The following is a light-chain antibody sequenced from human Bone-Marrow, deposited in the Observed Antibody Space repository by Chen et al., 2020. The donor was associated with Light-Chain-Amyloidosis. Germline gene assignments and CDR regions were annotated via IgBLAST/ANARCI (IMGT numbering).Light chain of an antibody. V-gene: IGLV1-44*01. CDR3: AAWDDSLRTYL. CDR2: NNH. CDR1: GSNIGGHS. Sequence: QSLLTQPPSASGTPGQAVNIACSGSGSNIGGHSVNWYQHLPGTAPQLVIFNNHKRPSGAQDRFSGSRSGTAASLAISGLQADDEGDYYCAAWDDSLRTYLFGGGTKLTVL. J-gene: IGLJ3*02.